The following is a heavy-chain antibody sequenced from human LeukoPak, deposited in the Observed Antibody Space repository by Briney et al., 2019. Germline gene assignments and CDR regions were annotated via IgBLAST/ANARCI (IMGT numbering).Heavy chain of an antibody. D-gene: IGHD1-1*01. J-gene: IGHJ6*02. V-gene: IGHV3-64*01. CDR2: ISSDGGDT. CDR3: ARVMERPYYNGMDV. CDR1: GFTFSTYW. Sequence: RGSLRLSCAASGFTFSTYWMHWVRQAPGKGLEYVSAISSDGGDTYYANSVKGRFTISRDNSKNTLYLQMGSLRGEDMAVYYCARVMERPYYNGMDVWGQGTTVTVSS.